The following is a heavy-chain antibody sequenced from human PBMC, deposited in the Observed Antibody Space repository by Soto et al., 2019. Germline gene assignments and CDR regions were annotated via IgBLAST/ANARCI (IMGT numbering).Heavy chain of an antibody. Sequence: EVQLGASGGGLVRPGGSLRVSCAASGFTFSSSIMYWVRQAPGKGLEWVSSISSTGSLFYYADSVKGRFTISRDNADNSLFLQMNNVRAEDTAVYYCARVSRANYDFWSGDYYCDSWGQGTLVTVSS. D-gene: IGHD3-3*01. V-gene: IGHV3-21*02. CDR1: GFTFSSSI. CDR3: ARVSRANYDFWSGDYYCDS. J-gene: IGHJ4*02. CDR2: ISSTGSLF.